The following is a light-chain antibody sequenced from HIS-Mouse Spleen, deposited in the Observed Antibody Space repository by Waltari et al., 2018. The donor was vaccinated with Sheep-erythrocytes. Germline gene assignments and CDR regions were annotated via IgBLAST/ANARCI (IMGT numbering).Light chain of an antibody. CDR1: SSDVGGYNY. CDR2: AVS. J-gene: IGLJ1*01. Sequence: QSVLTQPPSVSGAPGQRVTISCTGTSSDVGGYNYVSWYQQHPGKAPKLMIYAVSKRPSGVPDRFSGSKSGNTASLTISGLQAEDEADYYCCSYAGSYNHVFATGTKVTVL. V-gene: IGLV2-11*01. CDR3: CSYAGSYNHV.